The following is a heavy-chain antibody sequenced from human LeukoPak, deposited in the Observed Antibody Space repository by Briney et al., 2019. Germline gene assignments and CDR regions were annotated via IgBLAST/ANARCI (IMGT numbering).Heavy chain of an antibody. V-gene: IGHV1-2*02. CDR2: INPHSGDT. J-gene: IGHJ6*03. Sequence: ASVKVSCNASGYTFTNHYMHWVRQARGQGLEWMGWINPHSGDTNYAQKFQGRVIMTRDTSISTAYMELSSLRSDDTAMYYCASGLSSLFSFGAALDYYMDVWGKGTPVTVSS. CDR3: ASGLSSLFSFGAALDYYMDV. D-gene: IGHD5-18*01. CDR1: GYTFTNHY.